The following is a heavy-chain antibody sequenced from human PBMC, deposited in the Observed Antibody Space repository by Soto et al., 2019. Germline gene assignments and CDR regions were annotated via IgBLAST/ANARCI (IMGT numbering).Heavy chain of an antibody. CDR1: GASITSDKSY. D-gene: IGHD7-27*01. J-gene: IGHJ4*02. CDR3: TKGPSGDKVDY. V-gene: IGHV4-30-4*01. Sequence: QVQLHGSGPGLVEPSQTLSLTCTVSGASITSDKSYCWAWVRQSPEKGLEWIGHIYNGGSTYHNPSLPSRASISVDTSKNQLSLRLNSVSAADTAVYYCTKGPSGDKVDYWGQGILVTVSS. CDR2: IYNGGST.